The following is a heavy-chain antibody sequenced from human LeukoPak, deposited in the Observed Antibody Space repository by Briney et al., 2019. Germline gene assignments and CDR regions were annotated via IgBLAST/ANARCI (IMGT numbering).Heavy chain of an antibody. Sequence: GGSLRLSCVASGFTFSSYDLHWVRQTTGKGLEWVSAIGTADDTFYPDSVKGRFTISRDDAKNSLYLQMRNLRVGDTAVYYCARSGYYHYYGLDVWGQGTTVTVSS. D-gene: IGHD6-13*01. J-gene: IGHJ6*02. CDR3: ARSGYYHYYGLDV. V-gene: IGHV3-13*04. CDR2: IGTADDT. CDR1: GFTFSSYD.